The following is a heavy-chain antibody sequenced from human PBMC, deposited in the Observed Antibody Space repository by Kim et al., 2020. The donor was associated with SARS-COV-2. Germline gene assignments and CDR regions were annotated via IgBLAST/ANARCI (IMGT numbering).Heavy chain of an antibody. CDR1: GFTFSHYW. J-gene: IGHJ4*02. Sequence: GGSLRLSCAASGFTFSHYWMHWVRQAPGKGLVWVSGMDSDGSGLAYADSVKGRFTISRDNAKNTLYLQMNSLRAEDTAVYYCARDGAFSGSSGAFDYWGQGTLVTVSS. CDR3: ARDGAFSGSSGAFDY. V-gene: IGHV3-74*01. D-gene: IGHD1-26*01. CDR2: MDSDGSGL.